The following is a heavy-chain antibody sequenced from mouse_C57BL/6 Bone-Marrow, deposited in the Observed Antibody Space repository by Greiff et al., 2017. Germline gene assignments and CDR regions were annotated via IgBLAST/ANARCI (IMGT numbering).Heavy chain of an antibody. CDR2: ISNLAYSI. Sequence: EVMLVESGGGLVQPGGSLKLSCAASGFTFSDYGMAWVRQAPRQGPEWVAFISNLAYSIYYADTVTGRFTISRENAKNTLYLEMSSLRSEDTAMYYCARHVPSMDYWGQGTSVTVSS. CDR3: ARHVPSMDY. V-gene: IGHV5-15*01. J-gene: IGHJ4*01. CDR1: GFTFSDYG.